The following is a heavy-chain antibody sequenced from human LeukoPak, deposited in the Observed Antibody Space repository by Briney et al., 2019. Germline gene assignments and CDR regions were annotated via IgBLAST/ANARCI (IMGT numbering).Heavy chain of an antibody. V-gene: IGHV5-51*01. CDR2: IYPGDSDT. Sequence: GESLKISCKGSGYSFTSHWIGWVRQMPGKGLEWMGIIYPGDSDTRYSPSFQGQVTISADKSISTAYLQWSSLKASDTAMYYCARLSYYRDSSGYYAWFDPWGQGTLVTVSS. J-gene: IGHJ5*02. CDR3: ARLSYYRDSSGYYAWFDP. CDR1: GYSFTSHW. D-gene: IGHD3-22*01.